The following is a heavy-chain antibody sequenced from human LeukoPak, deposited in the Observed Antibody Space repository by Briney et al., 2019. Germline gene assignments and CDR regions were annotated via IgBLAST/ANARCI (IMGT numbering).Heavy chain of an antibody. V-gene: IGHV3-74*01. CDR3: ARGTSAADGMFAFVDY. CDR2: INSDGSTT. CDR1: GFTFSIYW. Sequence: GESLKISCAASGFTFSIYWMHWVRQAPGKGLMWVSRINSDGSTTGYADSVKGRFTISRDNAKNTLYLQMNSLRAEDTAVYYCARGTSAADGMFAFVDYWGQGALVTVSS. D-gene: IGHD6-13*01. J-gene: IGHJ4*02.